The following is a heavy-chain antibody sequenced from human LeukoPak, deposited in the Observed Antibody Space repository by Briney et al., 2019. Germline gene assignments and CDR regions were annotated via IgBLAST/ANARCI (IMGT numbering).Heavy chain of an antibody. Sequence: GGSLRLSCVASGFTFSDAWMSWVRQAPGKGLEWVGRIKSKIDGGTIDYGAPVKGRFTISRDDSRNTLYLQMNSLKTEDTAVYYCSTRRQDGCWGQGTLVTVS. CDR3: STRRQDGC. V-gene: IGHV3-15*01. J-gene: IGHJ4*02. CDR2: IKSKIDGGTI. D-gene: IGHD6-25*01. CDR1: GFTFSDAW.